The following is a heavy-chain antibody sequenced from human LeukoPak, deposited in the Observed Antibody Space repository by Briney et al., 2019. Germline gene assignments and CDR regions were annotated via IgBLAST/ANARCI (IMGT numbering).Heavy chain of an antibody. CDR3: GKDATLDYYDSSGYCCFDF. D-gene: IGHD3-22*01. CDR1: GFTFSSYV. V-gene: IGHV3-23*01. Sequence: GVSLRLSCAASGFTFSSYVMSWVRQAPGKGLEGVSAICGIGGRTYYPDSVKGPITISRDNSKNTVFLQMDLLRREDIALYLFGKDATLDYYDSSGYCCFDFWGQGTLVTVSS. J-gene: IGHJ4*02. CDR2: ICGIGGRT.